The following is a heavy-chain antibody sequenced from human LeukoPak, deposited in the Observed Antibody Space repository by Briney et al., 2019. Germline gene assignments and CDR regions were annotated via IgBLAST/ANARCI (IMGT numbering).Heavy chain of an antibody. CDR2: ISTSGDTI. D-gene: IGHD3-22*01. Sequence: GSLTLSCAASGFTFSSYEMSWVRQAPGKGLEWVSYISTSGDTIHHADSVKGRFTISRDNAKNSLYLQMNSLRVEDTAVYYCARGVVMPYWGQGTLVAVSS. J-gene: IGHJ4*02. CDR3: ARGVVMPY. V-gene: IGHV3-48*03. CDR1: GFTFSSYE.